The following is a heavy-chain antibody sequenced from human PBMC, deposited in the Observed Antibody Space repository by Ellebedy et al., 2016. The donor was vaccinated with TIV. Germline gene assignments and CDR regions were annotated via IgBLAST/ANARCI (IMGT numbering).Heavy chain of an antibody. D-gene: IGHD3-10*01. CDR3: ARRSYVPLVGNYYFMDV. CDR2: ISSRGTTI. V-gene: IGHV3-11*01. Sequence: GESLKISXAASGFTFSDYYFNWIRQAPGKRLEWVSYISSRGTTIYYAGSVKGRFTISRDNAKNSLYLQINSLRPEDTAVYYCARRSYVPLVGNYYFMDVWGKGTTVTVSS. J-gene: IGHJ6*03. CDR1: GFTFSDYY.